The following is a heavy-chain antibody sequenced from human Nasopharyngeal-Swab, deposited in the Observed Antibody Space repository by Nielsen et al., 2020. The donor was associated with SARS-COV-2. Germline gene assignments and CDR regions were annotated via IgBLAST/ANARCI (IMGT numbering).Heavy chain of an antibody. CDR3: ARGRGGYYNLDY. J-gene: IGHJ4*02. Sequence: GESLKISCAASGFTFGSHDIHWVRQPTGKGLEWVSGIDTAGETYYADSVNGRYTISREDVKSFLYLRMNSLRVEDSGVYYCARGRGGYYNLDYWGQGTLVTVSP. V-gene: IGHV3-13*01. CDR2: IDTAGET. D-gene: IGHD3-9*01. CDR1: GFTFGSHD.